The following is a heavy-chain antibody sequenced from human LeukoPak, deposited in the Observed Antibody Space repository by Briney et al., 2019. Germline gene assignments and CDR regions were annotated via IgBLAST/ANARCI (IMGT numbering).Heavy chain of an antibody. V-gene: IGHV1-18*04. Sequence: ASVKVSCTASGYTFTSYGISWVRQAPGQGLEWMGWISAYNGNTNYAQKLQGRVTMTTDTSTSTAYMELRSLRSDDTAVYYCARTITDYNWFDPWGQGTLVTVSS. CDR1: GYTFTSYG. D-gene: IGHD1-20*01. CDR2: ISAYNGNT. CDR3: ARTITDYNWFDP. J-gene: IGHJ5*02.